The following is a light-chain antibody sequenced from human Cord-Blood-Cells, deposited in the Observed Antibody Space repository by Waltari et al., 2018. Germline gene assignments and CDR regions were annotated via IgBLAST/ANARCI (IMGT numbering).Light chain of an antibody. V-gene: IGKV3-11*01. CDR2: DGA. Sequence: EIVFPQSPATLSLSPGERATLSCRASQSVSSYLAWYQQKPGQARRLLIYDGANRATGIPARFSGSGSGTDFTLTISSLEREDFEVYYCQRRSNWPYTFGQGTKLEIK. CDR1: QSVSSY. CDR3: QRRSNWPYT. J-gene: IGKJ2*01.